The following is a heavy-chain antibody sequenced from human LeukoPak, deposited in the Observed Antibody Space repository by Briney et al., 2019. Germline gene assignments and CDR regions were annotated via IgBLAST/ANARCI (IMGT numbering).Heavy chain of an antibody. CDR2: IYYSGST. V-gene: IGHV4-31*01. CDR1: GDSISSDGYY. D-gene: IGHD3-10*01. Sequence: PSETLSLTCTASGDSISSDGYYWSWIRQHPGKGLEWIGYIYYSGSTHYNPSLKSQLTISVDTSKNQFSLNLSSVTAADTAVYYCARDRVYYHGSGSLASAYYYGIDVWGQGTTVTVSS. CDR3: ARDRVYYHGSGSLASAYYYGIDV. J-gene: IGHJ6*02.